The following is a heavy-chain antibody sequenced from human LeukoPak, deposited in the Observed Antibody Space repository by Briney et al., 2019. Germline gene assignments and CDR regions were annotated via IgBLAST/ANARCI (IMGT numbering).Heavy chain of an antibody. CDR2: IYHSGST. Sequence: SETLSLTCTVSGDSVSSYYWSWIRQPPGKGLEWIGYIYHSGSTNYNPSLKSRVTISVDTSKNQFSLKLSSVTAADTAVYYCARRRDSSSPFDIWGPGTMVTVSS. CDR1: GDSVSSYY. V-gene: IGHV4-59*02. J-gene: IGHJ3*02. CDR3: ARRRDSSSPFDI. D-gene: IGHD6-13*01.